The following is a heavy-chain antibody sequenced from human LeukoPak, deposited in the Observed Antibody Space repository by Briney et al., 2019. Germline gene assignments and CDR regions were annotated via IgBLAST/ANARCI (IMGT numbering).Heavy chain of an antibody. D-gene: IGHD5-12*01. V-gene: IGHV3-7*01. CDR3: ARAGGYASSWAY. Sequence: GGSLRLSCAASGFTVSSNYMSWVRQAPGKGLEGVANIKQDGSEKNYVDSVKGRFTISRDNAKNSLDLQMNSLRAEDTAVYYCARAGGYASSWAYWGQGTLVTVSS. CDR1: GFTVSSNY. J-gene: IGHJ4*02. CDR2: IKQDGSEK.